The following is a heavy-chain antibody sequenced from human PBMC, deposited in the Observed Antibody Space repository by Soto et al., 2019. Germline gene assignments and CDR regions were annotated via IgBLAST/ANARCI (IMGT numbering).Heavy chain of an antibody. CDR1: GFTFSSYG. CDR2: IWYDGSNK. Sequence: GGSLRLSCAASGFTFSSYGMHWVRQAPGKGLEWVAVIWYDGSNKYYADSVKGRFTISRDNSKNTLYLQMNSLGAEDTAVYYCARAPICSSTSCPLGPWFDPWGQGTLVTVSS. CDR3: ARAPICSSTSCPLGPWFDP. V-gene: IGHV3-33*01. J-gene: IGHJ5*02. D-gene: IGHD2-2*01.